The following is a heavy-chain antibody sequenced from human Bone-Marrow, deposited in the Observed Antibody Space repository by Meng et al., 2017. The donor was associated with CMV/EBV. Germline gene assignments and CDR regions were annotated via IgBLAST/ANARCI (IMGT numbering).Heavy chain of an antibody. D-gene: IGHD3-3*01. J-gene: IGHJ4*02. CDR1: GFTFSSYW. CDR2: INSDGSST. Sequence: GESLKISCAASGFTFSSYWMHWVRQVPGKGLVWVSRINSDGSSTSYADSVKGRFTISRDNAKNTLYLQMNSLRAEDTAVYYCARMVRNVWSGYSFDYWGQGTLVTVSS. V-gene: IGHV3-74*01. CDR3: ARMVRNVWSGYSFDY.